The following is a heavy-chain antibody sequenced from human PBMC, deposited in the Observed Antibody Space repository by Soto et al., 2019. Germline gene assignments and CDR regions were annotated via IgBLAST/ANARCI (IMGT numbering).Heavy chain of an antibody. CDR3: ARVGRWLPLHFIEGWFDP. J-gene: IGHJ5*02. CDR1: GGSISSGDYY. Sequence: QVQLQESGPGLVKPSQTLSLTCTVSGGSISSGDYYWGWIRQPPGKGLEWIGYIYYSGSTHYNPSLTSRVTISVDTSKNQFSLKLIPVTPPDTAVYYCARVGRWLPLHFIEGWFDPWCQGTLVTVSS. CDR2: IYYSGST. D-gene: IGHD5-12*01. V-gene: IGHV4-30-4*01.